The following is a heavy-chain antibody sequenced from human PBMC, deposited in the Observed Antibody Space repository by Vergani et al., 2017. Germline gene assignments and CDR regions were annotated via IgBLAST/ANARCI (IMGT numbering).Heavy chain of an antibody. CDR3: GRVGDFYGLGSRLLDL. D-gene: IGHD3-10*01. Sequence: QVRLQESGPGLVKPSETLSLTCRVSGGSMSGYYWSWIRQPPGKELEWIGYMYHSGSTNYNPSLETRVTISGDTSKNQFSLKLNSVTAADTAVYYCGRVGDFYGLGSRLLDLWGQGILVTVSS. J-gene: IGHJ5*02. CDR1: GGSMSGYY. V-gene: IGHV4-59*01. CDR2: MYHSGST.